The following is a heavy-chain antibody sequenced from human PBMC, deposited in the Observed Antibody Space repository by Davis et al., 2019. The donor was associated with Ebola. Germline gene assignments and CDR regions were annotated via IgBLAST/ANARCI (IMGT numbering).Heavy chain of an antibody. CDR2: ISVSGGST. Sequence: GESLKLPCAASGFTFSSYAMTWVRQAPGKGLEWVSAISVSGGSTYYADSVKGRFTISRDNSKNTLYLQMNSLRAEDTAVYYCAKDVHQFFSGGYYWGQGTLVTVSS. D-gene: IGHD3-3*01. J-gene: IGHJ4*02. CDR3: AKDVHQFFSGGYY. CDR1: GFTFSSYA. V-gene: IGHV3-23*01.